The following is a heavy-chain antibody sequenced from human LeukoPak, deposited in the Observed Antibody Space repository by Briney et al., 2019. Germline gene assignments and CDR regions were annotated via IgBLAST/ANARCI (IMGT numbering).Heavy chain of an antibody. V-gene: IGHV4-31*03. J-gene: IGHJ6*02. Sequence: PSETLSHTCTVSGGSISSGGYFWSWIRQHPGKGLEWIGYIYYSGSTYYNPSLKSRVTISVDTSKNQFSLKLSSVTAADTAVYYCARVVLTGPPYYYYGMDVWGRGTTVTVSS. CDR1: GGSISSGGYF. CDR3: ARVVLTGPPYYYYGMDV. CDR2: IYYSGST. D-gene: IGHD3-9*01.